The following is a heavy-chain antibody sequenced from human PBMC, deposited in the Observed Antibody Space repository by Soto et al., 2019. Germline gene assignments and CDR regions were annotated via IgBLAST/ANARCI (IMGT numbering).Heavy chain of an antibody. D-gene: IGHD1-1*01. V-gene: IGHV3-21*02. CDR2: IDFTSTYR. Sequence: EVQLVESGGGLVKPGGSLRLSCAASGFTFSGYSMIWVRQAPGKGLEWVAAIDFTSTYRYIADSLKGRFTVSRDNAENSLYLQMNSLRAEDTAVYYCAREPPIERPNFFDYWGQGTLVTVSS. CDR3: AREPPIERPNFFDY. J-gene: IGHJ4*02. CDR1: GFTFSGYS.